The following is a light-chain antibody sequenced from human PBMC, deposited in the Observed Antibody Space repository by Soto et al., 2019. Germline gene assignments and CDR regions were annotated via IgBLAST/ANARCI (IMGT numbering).Light chain of an antibody. CDR2: ANS. Sequence: QSVLTQPPSVSGAPGQRVTMSCTGSSSNIGAGYDVHWYQQLPGGAPKLLIYANSNRPSGVPDRFSGSRSGTSASLAITGLQAEYEADYSCQSYDSSLSGFYVFGTGSKDTVL. CDR3: QSYDSSLSGFYV. CDR1: SSNIGAGYD. V-gene: IGLV1-40*01. J-gene: IGLJ1*01.